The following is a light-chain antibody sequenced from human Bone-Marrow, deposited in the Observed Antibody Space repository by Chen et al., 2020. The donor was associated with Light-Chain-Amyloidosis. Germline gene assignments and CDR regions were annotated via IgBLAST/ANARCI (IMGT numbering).Light chain of an antibody. CDR1: QSIVNF. CDR3: QQTFSTTRT. V-gene: IGKV1-39*01. CDR2: TAS. Sequence: DIQMTQSPSSLSASVGDRVTITCRASQSIVNFLNWYQQKPGKPPTLFIYTASNLQSGVPSRFSGSGSGTDFTLTISSLHPDECATYYCQQTFSTTRTFGPGTKLEI. J-gene: IGKJ2*01.